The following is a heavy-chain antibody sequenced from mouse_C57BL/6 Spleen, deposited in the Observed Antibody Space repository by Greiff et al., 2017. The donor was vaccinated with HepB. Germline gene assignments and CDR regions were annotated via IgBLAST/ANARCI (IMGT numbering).Heavy chain of an antibody. CDR3: ARIGYYYGSSHWYFDV. CDR1: GFSLSTFGMG. J-gene: IGHJ1*03. Sequence: QVTLKESGPGILQPSQTLSLTCSFSGFSLSTFGMGVGWIRQPSGKGLEWLAHIWWDDDKYYNPALKSRLTISKDTSKNQVFLKIANVDTADTATYYCARIGYYYGSSHWYFDVWGTGTTVTVSS. D-gene: IGHD1-1*01. V-gene: IGHV8-8*01. CDR2: IWWDDDK.